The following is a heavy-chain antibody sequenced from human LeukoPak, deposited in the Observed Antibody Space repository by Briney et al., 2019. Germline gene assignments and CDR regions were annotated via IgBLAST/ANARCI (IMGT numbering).Heavy chain of an antibody. CDR1: GGSFSGYY. D-gene: IGHD6-19*01. Sequence: SSETLSHTCAVYGGSFSGYYWSWVRQPPGKGLEWIGEINHSGSTNYNPTLKSRVTIIVDTSKKQFSLKLRSMTAADTAVYYCARASVAGLLSYWGQGTLVTVSS. V-gene: IGHV4-34*01. CDR2: INHSGST. J-gene: IGHJ4*02. CDR3: ARASVAGLLSY.